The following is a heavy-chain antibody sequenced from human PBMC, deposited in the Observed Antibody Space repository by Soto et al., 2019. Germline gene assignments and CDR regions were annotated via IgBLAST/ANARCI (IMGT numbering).Heavy chain of an antibody. CDR2: ISYDGSNK. CDR1: GFTFSSYG. CDR3: ARAPPGPSPRWDV. V-gene: IGHV3-30*03. J-gene: IGHJ6*02. D-gene: IGHD3-10*01. Sequence: GGSLRLSCAASGFTFSSYGMHWVRQAPGKGLEWVAVISYDGSNKYYADSVKGRFTISRDNSKNTLYLQMNSLRAEDTAMYFCARAPPGPSPRWDVWGQGTTVTVSS.